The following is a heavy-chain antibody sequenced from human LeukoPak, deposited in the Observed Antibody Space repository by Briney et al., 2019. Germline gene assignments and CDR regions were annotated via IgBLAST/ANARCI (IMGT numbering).Heavy chain of an antibody. CDR3: VRSGWEAAFDI. J-gene: IGHJ3*02. V-gene: IGHV4-59*01. CDR1: GGSISSYY. Sequence: ASETLSLTCTVSGGSISSYYWSWIRQPPGKGLEWIGYIYYSGSTKYNPSLKSRVTISVDTSKKHFSLNLRSVTAADMAVYYCVRSGWEAAFDIWGQGTMVTVSS. D-gene: IGHD6-19*01. CDR2: IYYSGST.